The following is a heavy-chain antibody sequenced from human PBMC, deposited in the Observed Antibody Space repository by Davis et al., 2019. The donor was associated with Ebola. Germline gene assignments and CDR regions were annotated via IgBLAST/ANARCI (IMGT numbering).Heavy chain of an antibody. V-gene: IGHV3-23*01. CDR2: ISGSGGST. CDR3: ARDRDRARGSGDYENY. D-gene: IGHD4-17*01. J-gene: IGHJ4*02. Sequence: GESLKISCAASGFTFSTYAMSWVRQAPGKGLEWVSAISGSGGSTYYADSVKGRFTISRDNSKNTLYLQMNSLRDEDTGVYYCARDRDRARGSGDYENYWCQGTLVTVSS. CDR1: GFTFSTYA.